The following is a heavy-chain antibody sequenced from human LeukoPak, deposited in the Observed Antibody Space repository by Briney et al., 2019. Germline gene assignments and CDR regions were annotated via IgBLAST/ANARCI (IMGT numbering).Heavy chain of an antibody. D-gene: IGHD6-19*01. V-gene: IGHV1-2*02. Sequence: GASVKVSCKASGYTFTGYYMHWVRQAPGQGLEWMGWINPNSGGTNCAQKFQGRVTMTRDTSISTAYMELSRLRSDDTAVYYCARDPSSGWYSEFDPWGQGTLVTVSS. CDR2: INPNSGGT. CDR1: GYTFTGYY. J-gene: IGHJ5*02. CDR3: ARDPSSGWYSEFDP.